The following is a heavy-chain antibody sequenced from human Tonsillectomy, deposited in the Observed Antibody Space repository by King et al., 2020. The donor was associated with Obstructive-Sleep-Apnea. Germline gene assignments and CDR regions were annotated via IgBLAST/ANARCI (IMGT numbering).Heavy chain of an antibody. CDR2: IYYSGVT. CDR1: VGSISSYY. D-gene: IGHD1-26*01. Sequence: VQLQESGPGLVKPSETLSLTCTVSVGSISSYYWSWIRQPPGKGLEWIGYIYYSGVTNYNPSLQRRGTISVDTSKNQFSVKLGSVTAADTAVYYCARTPNSGSSTWGWFDPWGQGTLVTVSS. J-gene: IGHJ5*02. V-gene: IGHV4-59*01. CDR3: ARTPNSGSSTWGWFDP.